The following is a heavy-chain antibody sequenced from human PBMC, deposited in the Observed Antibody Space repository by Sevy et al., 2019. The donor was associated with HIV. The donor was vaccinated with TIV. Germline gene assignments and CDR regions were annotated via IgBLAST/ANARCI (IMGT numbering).Heavy chain of an antibody. V-gene: IGHV4-4*07. CDR2: ISSRGDT. CDR3: ARGPPFRGDYVCGSYLPYHKFAIDE. CDR1: GGSIINYY. Sequence: SETLSLTCTVSGGSIINYYWSWLRQPAGKGLEWIGRISSRGDTHYNPSLQSRVTLSVDTSKNEFALSLTSVTAADTATYSCARGPPFRGDYVCGSYLPYHKFAIDEWGQGTTVTVSS. D-gene: IGHD3-16*02. J-gene: IGHJ6*02.